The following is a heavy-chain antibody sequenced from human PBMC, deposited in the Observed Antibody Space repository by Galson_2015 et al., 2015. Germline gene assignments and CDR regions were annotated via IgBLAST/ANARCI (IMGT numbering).Heavy chain of an antibody. CDR1: GFTFDDYA. CDR3: AKGGPWGVVVPAATLDH. V-gene: IGHV3-9*01. Sequence: SLRLSCAASGFTFDDYAMHWVRQVPGKGLEWVSGISWNSLTIDYADSVKGRFTISRDNAKNSVFLQMNSLRPEDTALYYCAKGGPWGVVVPAATLDHWGQGTLVTVSS. CDR2: ISWNSLTI. D-gene: IGHD2-2*01. J-gene: IGHJ4*02.